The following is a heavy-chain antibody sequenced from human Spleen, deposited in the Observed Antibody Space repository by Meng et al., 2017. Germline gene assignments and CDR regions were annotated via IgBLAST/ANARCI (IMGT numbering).Heavy chain of an antibody. D-gene: IGHD6-13*01. Sequence: SCSVSGVSISSGYAYWNWIRQPAGKGLEWIGRFYSTWSTNYNPSLKRRVALLIDESKNHFSLRLSSVTAADAAVYYCAISRTAGGYAFDVWGQGTMVTVSS. CDR3: AISRTAGGYAFDV. CDR1: GVSISSGYAY. CDR2: FYSTWST. V-gene: IGHV4-61*02. J-gene: IGHJ3*01.